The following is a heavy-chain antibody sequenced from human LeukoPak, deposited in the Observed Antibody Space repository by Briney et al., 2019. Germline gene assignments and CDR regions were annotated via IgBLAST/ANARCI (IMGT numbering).Heavy chain of an antibody. V-gene: IGHV4-61*02. Sequence: SETLSLTCTVSCGSISSGSDYSSWIRQPAGKGLEWIGRIYTSGSTNYNPSLKSRVTISVDTSKNQFSLKLSSATAADTAVYYCARAGLAARRHNWFDPWGQGTLVTVSS. CDR2: IYTSGST. CDR1: CGSISSGSDY. CDR3: ARAGLAARRHNWFDP. J-gene: IGHJ5*02. D-gene: IGHD6-6*01.